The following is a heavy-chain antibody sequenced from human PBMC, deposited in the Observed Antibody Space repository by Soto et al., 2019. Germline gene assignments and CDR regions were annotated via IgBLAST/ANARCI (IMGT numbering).Heavy chain of an antibody. D-gene: IGHD4-17*01. CDR3: ARISNPSKVYGDYVY. CDR2: MNPNSGNT. J-gene: IGHJ4*02. Sequence: QVQLVQSGAEVKKPGASVKVSCKASGYTFTSYDINWVRQATGQGLEWMGWMNPNSGNTGYAQKFQGRGTMTRNTSISTAYMELSSLRSEDTAVYYCARISNPSKVYGDYVYWGQGTLVTVSS. CDR1: GYTFTSYD. V-gene: IGHV1-8*01.